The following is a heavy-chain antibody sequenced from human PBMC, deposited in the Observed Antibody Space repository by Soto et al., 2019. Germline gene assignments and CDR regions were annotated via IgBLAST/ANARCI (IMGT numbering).Heavy chain of an antibody. CDR2: IYPGDSDT. J-gene: IGHJ6*02. D-gene: IGHD3-10*01. CDR1: GYTFTTYW. CDR3: ASHHGSWNYYPMDV. Sequence: PGESLKISCKASGYTFTTYWIAWVRQMPGKGLEWMGVIYPGDSDTRYGPSFQGHVSISADKSTSSAYLQWTILEASDSGIYYCASHHGSWNYYPMDVWGQGTRVTVSS. V-gene: IGHV5-51*01.